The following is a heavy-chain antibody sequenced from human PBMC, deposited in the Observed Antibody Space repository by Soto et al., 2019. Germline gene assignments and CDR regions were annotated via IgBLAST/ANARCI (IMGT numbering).Heavy chain of an antibody. D-gene: IGHD6-19*01. Sequence: PGGSLILSCAASGFTFSSYAMSWVRQAPGKGLEWVSAISGSGGSTYYADSVKGRFTISRDNSKNTLYLQMNSPRAEDTAVYYCASSGLVLRHWFDPWGQGTLVTVSS. J-gene: IGHJ5*02. CDR3: ASSGLVLRHWFDP. CDR2: ISGSGGST. CDR1: GFTFSSYA. V-gene: IGHV3-23*01.